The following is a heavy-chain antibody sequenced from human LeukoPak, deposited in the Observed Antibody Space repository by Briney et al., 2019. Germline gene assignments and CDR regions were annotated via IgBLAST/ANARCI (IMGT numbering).Heavy chain of an antibody. V-gene: IGHV3-7*01. CDR3: ARLLYSPARRKDY. Sequence: GGSLRLSCAVSGFTFSSYWMSWVRQAPGKGLEWVANIKQDGSEKYYVDSVKGRFTISRDNAKNSLYLQMNSLRAEDTAVYYCARLLYSPARRKDYWGQGTLVTVSS. J-gene: IGHJ4*02. D-gene: IGHD3-16*01. CDR1: GFTFSSYW. CDR2: IKQDGSEK.